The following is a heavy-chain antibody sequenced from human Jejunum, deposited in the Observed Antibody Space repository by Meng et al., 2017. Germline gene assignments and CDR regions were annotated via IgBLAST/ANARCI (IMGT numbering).Heavy chain of an antibody. D-gene: IGHD3-3*01. V-gene: IGHV4-34*01. CDR3: ARGRSIDFRLAKYDY. Sequence: QLQLQQWGAGLLKPSDTLSLTCAVNGGSFGTYYWTWFRQSPEKGLEWIGEINRSGSTSSNPSLKSRVAISMDTSKNQFFLRLDSVTAADTAVYYCARGRSIDFRLAKYDYWGQGTLVTVSS. CDR2: INRSGST. CDR1: GGSFGTYY. J-gene: IGHJ4*02.